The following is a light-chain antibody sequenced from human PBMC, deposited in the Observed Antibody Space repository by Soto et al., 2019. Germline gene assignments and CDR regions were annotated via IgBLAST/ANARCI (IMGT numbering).Light chain of an antibody. CDR3: QQYDNWPPIT. J-gene: IGKJ5*01. CDR2: GAS. Sequence: EIVMTQSPDTLYVSPGEGATLSCRASQSVRTKLAWYQQKAGQAPRLLIYGASTRATGIPARFSGSGSGTEFTLTISSLQSEDFAVYYCQQYDNWPPITFGQGTRLEIK. V-gene: IGKV3-15*01. CDR1: QSVRTK.